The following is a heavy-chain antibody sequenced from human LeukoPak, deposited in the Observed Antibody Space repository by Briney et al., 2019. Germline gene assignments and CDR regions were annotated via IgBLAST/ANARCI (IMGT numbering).Heavy chain of an antibody. CDR1: GFTFSSYE. CDR2: ISSSGFTM. V-gene: IGHV3-48*03. CDR3: AKVRDGYIDY. D-gene: IGHD5-24*01. J-gene: IGHJ4*02. Sequence: GGSLRLSCVASGFTFSSYEMNWVRQAPGKGLEWVSYISSSGFTMYYADSVEGRFTISRDNARNSLYLQINSLRAEDTAVYYCAKVRDGYIDYWGQGTLVTVSS.